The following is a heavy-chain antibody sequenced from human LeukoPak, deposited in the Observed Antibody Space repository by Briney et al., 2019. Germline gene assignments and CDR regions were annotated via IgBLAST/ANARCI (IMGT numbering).Heavy chain of an antibody. J-gene: IGHJ3*02. CDR2: IFYSGGS. D-gene: IGHD2-2*01. V-gene: IGHV4-59*08. CDR1: GGSISSYY. CDR3: ARLGSTFDI. Sequence: SETLSLTCTVSGGSISSYYWTWIRQPPGKGLEWIGYIFYSGGSNYTPSLKSRVTTSVDTSKNHFSLKLSSVSAADTAVYYCARLGSTFDIWGQGTMVTVSS.